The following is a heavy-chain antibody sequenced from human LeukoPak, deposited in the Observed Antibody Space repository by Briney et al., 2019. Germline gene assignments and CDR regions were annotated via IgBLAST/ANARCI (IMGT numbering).Heavy chain of an antibody. V-gene: IGHV1-24*01. Sequence: ASVKVSCKVSGYTLTELSMHWVRQAPGKGLEWMGGFDPEDGETIYAQKFQGRVTMTEDTSTDTAYMELSSLRSEDTAVYYCARAAPLYAWFDPWGQGTLVTVSS. D-gene: IGHD5/OR15-5a*01. CDR2: FDPEDGET. CDR3: ARAAPLYAWFDP. CDR1: GYTLTELS. J-gene: IGHJ5*02.